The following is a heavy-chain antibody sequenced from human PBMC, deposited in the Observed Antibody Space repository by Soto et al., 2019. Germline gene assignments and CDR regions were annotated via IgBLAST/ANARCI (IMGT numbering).Heavy chain of an antibody. J-gene: IGHJ5*02. V-gene: IGHV4-39*01. CDR3: ARRPYSSSSSRFDP. Sequence: LSLTCTVSGSSISSSSYYWGWIRQPPGKGLEWIGSIYYSGSTYYNPSLKSRVTISVDTSKNQFSLKLSSVTAADTAVYYCARRPYSSSSSRFDPWGQGTLVTVSS. CDR2: IYYSGST. CDR1: GSSISSSSYY. D-gene: IGHD6-6*01.